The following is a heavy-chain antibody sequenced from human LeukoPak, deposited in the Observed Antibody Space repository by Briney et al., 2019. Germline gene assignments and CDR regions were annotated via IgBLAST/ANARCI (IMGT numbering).Heavy chain of an antibody. CDR3: ARDGYSSSLPFDY. D-gene: IGHD6-6*01. Sequence: SETLSLTCTVSGGSISSSSYYWGWIRQPPGTGLEWIGSIYYSGSTYYNPSLKSRVTISVDTSKNQFSLKLSSVTAADTAVYYCARDGYSSSLPFDYWGQGTLVTVSS. CDR1: GGSISSSSYY. CDR2: IYYSGST. V-gene: IGHV4-39*07. J-gene: IGHJ4*02.